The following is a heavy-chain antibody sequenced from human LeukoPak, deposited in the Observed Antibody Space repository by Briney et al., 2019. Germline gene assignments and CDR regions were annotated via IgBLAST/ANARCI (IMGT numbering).Heavy chain of an antibody. D-gene: IGHD3-9*01. Sequence: QSGGSLRLSCAVSGFTFSSYAMSWVRQAPGKGLEYVSGISGGGVTTYYADSVKGRFTVSRDNSKNTLYLQMHSLRAEDTAVYYCARHPYGILTGYGYYYYYMDVWGKGTTVIVPS. CDR2: ISGGGVTT. CDR1: GFTFSSYA. J-gene: IGHJ6*03. CDR3: ARHPYGILTGYGYYYYYMDV. V-gene: IGHV3-23*01.